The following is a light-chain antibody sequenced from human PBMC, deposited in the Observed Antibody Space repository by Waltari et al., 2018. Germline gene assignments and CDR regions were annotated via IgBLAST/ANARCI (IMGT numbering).Light chain of an antibody. Sequence: EIVMTQSPATLSVSLGERATLSCRASHSITSNLAWYQQKPGQAPRLLVYGASTRATGIPARFSGSGSGTEFTLTISSLQSEDFAVYYCQQYNNWPLYTCGQGTKLEIK. J-gene: IGKJ2*01. CDR3: QQYNNWPLYT. CDR2: GAS. CDR1: HSITSN. V-gene: IGKV3-15*01.